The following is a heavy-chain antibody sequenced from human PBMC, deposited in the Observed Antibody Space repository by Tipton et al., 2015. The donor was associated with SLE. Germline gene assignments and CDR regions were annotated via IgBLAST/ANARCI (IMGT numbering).Heavy chain of an antibody. CDR1: GGSISSGGYY. CDR2: IYYSGST. CDR3: ARSLGILPGYYKGYWSFDL. V-gene: IGHV4-31*03. Sequence: LSLTCTVSGGSISSGGYYWSWIRQHPGKGLEWIGYIYYSGSTYYNPSLKSRVTISVVTSKNQFSLKLSSVTAADTAVYYCARSLGILPGYYKGYWSFDLWGRGTLVTFSS. D-gene: IGHD3-9*01. J-gene: IGHJ2*01.